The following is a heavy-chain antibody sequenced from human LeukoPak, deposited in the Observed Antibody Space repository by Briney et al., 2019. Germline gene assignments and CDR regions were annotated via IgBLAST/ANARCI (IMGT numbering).Heavy chain of an antibody. CDR3: ARDNVGKFDY. Sequence: GGSLRLSCVASGFTFTDYWMPWVRQAPGKGLEWVANIKQDRREKKYVDSVKGRFTIFRDNTKNSLYLQMNSLRAEDTAVYYCARDNVGKFDYWGQGTPVTVSS. V-gene: IGHV3-7*01. J-gene: IGHJ4*02. D-gene: IGHD1-26*01. CDR2: IKQDRREK. CDR1: GFTFTDYW.